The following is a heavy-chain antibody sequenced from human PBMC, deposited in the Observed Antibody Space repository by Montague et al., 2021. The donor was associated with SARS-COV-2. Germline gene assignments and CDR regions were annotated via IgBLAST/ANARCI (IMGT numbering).Heavy chain of an antibody. CDR3: ARGTPGY. Sequence: SETLSLTCAVYGGSFSDYHWSWIRQPPGGGLEWIGRINHGGSTRYNPSLKSRVTISIDTSKNQFSLKLGSVTAADTAVYCCARGTPGYWGQGTLVTVSS. CDR2: INHGGST. V-gene: IGHV4-34*01. CDR1: GGSFSDYH. D-gene: IGHD2-2*03. J-gene: IGHJ4*02.